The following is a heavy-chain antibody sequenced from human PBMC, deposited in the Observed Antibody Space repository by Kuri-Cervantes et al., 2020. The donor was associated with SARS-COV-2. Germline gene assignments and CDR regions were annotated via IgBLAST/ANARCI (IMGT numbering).Heavy chain of an antibody. J-gene: IGHJ2*01. CDR1: GGSFSGYY. CDR2: INHSGST. V-gene: IGHV4-34*01. D-gene: IGHD5-18*01. Sequence: GSLRLSCAVYGGSFSGYYWSWIRQPPGKGLEWIGEINHSGSTNYNPSLKSRVTISVDTSKNQSSLKLSSVTAADTAVYYCARTARHFDLWGRGTLVTVSS. CDR3: ARTARHFDL.